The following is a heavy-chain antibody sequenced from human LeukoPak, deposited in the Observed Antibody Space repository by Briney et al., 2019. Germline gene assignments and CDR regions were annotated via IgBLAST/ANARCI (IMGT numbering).Heavy chain of an antibody. J-gene: IGHJ4*02. CDR3: ARDFPYYDSSGKGYFDY. Sequence: ASVKVSCEASGYTFTSYGISWVRQAPGQGLEWMGWISAYNGNTNYAQKLQGRVTMTTDTSTSTAYMELRSLRSDDTAVYYCARDFPYYDSSGKGYFDYWGQGTLVTVSS. D-gene: IGHD3-22*01. CDR1: GYTFTSYG. V-gene: IGHV1-18*01. CDR2: ISAYNGNT.